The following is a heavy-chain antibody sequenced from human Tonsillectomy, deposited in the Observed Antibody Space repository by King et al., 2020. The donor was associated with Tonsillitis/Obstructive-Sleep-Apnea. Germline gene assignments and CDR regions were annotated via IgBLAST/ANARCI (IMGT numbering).Heavy chain of an antibody. J-gene: IGHJ3*02. V-gene: IGHV5-51*03. CDR3: ARSGGHSGYDDAFDI. D-gene: IGHD5-12*01. CDR2: IYPGDSDT. CDR1: GYSFASYW. Sequence: FQLVQSGAEVKKPGESLKISCKGSGYSFASYWIAWVRQMPGKGLEWMGIIYPGDSDTRYIPSFQGQVTISADKSISTAYLPWSSLKASDTAMYYCARSGGHSGYDDAFDIWGQGTMVTVSS.